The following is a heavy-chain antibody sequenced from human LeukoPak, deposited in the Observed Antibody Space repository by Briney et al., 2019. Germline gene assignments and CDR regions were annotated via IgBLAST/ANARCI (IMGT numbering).Heavy chain of an antibody. CDR1: GYSFTSYW. CDR2: IYPGDSDT. CDR3: ASTMVVVGNMAGFDY. Sequence: GESLKISRKGSGYSFTSYWIGWVRQMPGKGLEWMGIIYPGDSDTRYSPSFQGQVTISADKSIGTAYLQWSSLKASDTAMYYCASTMVVVGNMAGFDYWGQGTLVTVSS. J-gene: IGHJ4*02. D-gene: IGHD3-22*01. V-gene: IGHV5-51*01.